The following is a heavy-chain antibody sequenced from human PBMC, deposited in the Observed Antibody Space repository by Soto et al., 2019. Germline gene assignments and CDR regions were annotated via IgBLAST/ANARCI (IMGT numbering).Heavy chain of an antibody. CDR1: GGSFSGYY. CDR3: ARGFYFGVVLWFDL. CDR2: INHSGST. V-gene: IGHV4-34*01. J-gene: IGHJ5*02. Sequence: SGTLTLTCSFYGGSFSGYYWSWIRQPPVKGLEWIGEINHSGSTNYNPSLKSRVTISVDTSKNQFSLKLSSVTAADTAVDYCARGFYFGVVLWFDLWGQGTLVTVS. D-gene: IGHD3-3*01.